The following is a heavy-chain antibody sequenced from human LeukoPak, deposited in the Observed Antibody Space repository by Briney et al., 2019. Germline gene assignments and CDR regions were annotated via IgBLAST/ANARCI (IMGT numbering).Heavy chain of an antibody. V-gene: IGHV3-9*01. Sequence: GGSLRLSCAASGFTFDDYAMHWVRQAPGKGLEWVSGISWNSGSIGYADSVKGRFTISRDNAKNSLYLRMNSLRAEDTALYYCAKQSSPHDAFDIWGQGTMVTVSS. CDR2: ISWNSGSI. CDR1: GFTFDDYA. CDR3: AKQSSPHDAFDI. D-gene: IGHD2-15*01. J-gene: IGHJ3*02.